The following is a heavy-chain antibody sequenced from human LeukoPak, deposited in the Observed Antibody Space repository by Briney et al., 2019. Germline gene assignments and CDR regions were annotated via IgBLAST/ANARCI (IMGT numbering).Heavy chain of an antibody. CDR1: GYTFTNFG. Sequence: ASVKVSCKASGYTFTNFGISWVRQAPGQGLEWMGWISVYNGNTNYAQKLQGRVTMTTDTSTSTAYMELRSLRSDDTAVYYCARGAAYDFWSGYPKGHFDYWGQGTLVTVSS. V-gene: IGHV1-18*01. J-gene: IGHJ4*02. CDR3: ARGAAYDFWSGYPKGHFDY. D-gene: IGHD3-3*01. CDR2: ISVYNGNT.